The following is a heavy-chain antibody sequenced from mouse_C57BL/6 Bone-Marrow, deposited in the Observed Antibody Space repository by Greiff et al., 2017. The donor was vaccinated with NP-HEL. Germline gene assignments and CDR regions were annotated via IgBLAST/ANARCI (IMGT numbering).Heavy chain of an antibody. Sequence: EVMLVESGGGLVQPGGSMKLSCAASGFTFSDAWMDWVRQSPEKGLEWVAEIRNKANNHATYYAESVKGRFTISRDDSKSSVYLQMNSLRAEDTGIYYCTRPSPPNWDEGAYWGQGTLVTVSA. D-gene: IGHD4-1*01. J-gene: IGHJ3*01. CDR2: IRNKANNHAT. CDR3: TRPSPPNWDEGAY. V-gene: IGHV6-6*01. CDR1: GFTFSDAW.